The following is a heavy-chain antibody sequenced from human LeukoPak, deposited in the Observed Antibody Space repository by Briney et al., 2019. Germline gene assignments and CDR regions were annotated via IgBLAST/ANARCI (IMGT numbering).Heavy chain of an antibody. CDR3: AKGWIQIWLSLDY. CDR2: IRYDGSNK. CDR1: GFTFSSYG. V-gene: IGHV3-30*02. Sequence: GGSLRLSCAASGFTFSSYGMHWVRQAPGKGLEWVAFIRYDGSNKYYADSVKGRFTISRDNSKNTLYLQMNSLRAEDTAVYYCAKGWIQIWLSLDYWGQGTLVTVSS. J-gene: IGHJ4*02. D-gene: IGHD5-18*01.